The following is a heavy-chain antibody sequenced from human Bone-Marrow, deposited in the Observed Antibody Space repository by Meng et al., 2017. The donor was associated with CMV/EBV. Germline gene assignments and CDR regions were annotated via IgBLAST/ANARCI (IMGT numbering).Heavy chain of an antibody. V-gene: IGHV3-30*02. CDR1: GFAFSSYD. CDR2: ISYDGNKK. Sequence: GESLKISCAASGFAFSSYDMHWVRQAPGKGLEWVAFISYDGNKKYYADSVKGQFTISRDNSRKMLYLQMNSLRAADTAVYYCAKDVSRSLYQFHGMDVWDQGTTVTVSS. CDR3: AKDVSRSLYQFHGMDV. D-gene: IGHD3-16*01. J-gene: IGHJ6*02.